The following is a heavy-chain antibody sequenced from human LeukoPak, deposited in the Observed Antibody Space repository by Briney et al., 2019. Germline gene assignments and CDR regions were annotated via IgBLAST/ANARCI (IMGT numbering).Heavy chain of an antibody. J-gene: IGHJ6*02. V-gene: IGHV4-4*07. Sequence: SETLSLTCTVSGGSISSYYWSWIRQPAGKGLEWIGRIYTSGNTNYNPSLKSRVTMSVDTSKNQFSLKLSSVTAADTAVYYCARDDSTYSSSRGYYYYGMDVWGQGTTVTVSS. CDR1: GGSISSYY. CDR3: ARDDSTYSSSRGYYYYGMDV. CDR2: IYTSGNT. D-gene: IGHD6-6*01.